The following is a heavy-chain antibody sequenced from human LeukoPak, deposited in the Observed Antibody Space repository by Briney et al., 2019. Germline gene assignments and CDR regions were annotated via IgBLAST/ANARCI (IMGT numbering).Heavy chain of an antibody. J-gene: IGHJ4*02. CDR2: ISYSGST. CDR3: ARVGFGGYSYGYVDF. D-gene: IGHD5-18*01. V-gene: IGHV4-39*01. CDR1: GGSISSSRHS. Sequence: MPSETLSLTCTVSGGSISSSRHSWGWIRQPPGKGLEWIGTISYSGSTYYNPSLKSRVTMSVDTSQNQFSLRLTSVTAADTAVYYCARVGFGGYSYGYVDFWGQGTLLTVSS.